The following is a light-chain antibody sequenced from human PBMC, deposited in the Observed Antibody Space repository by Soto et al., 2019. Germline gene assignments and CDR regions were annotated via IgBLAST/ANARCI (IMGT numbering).Light chain of an antibody. V-gene: IGKV3-20*01. Sequence: EIVLTQSPGTLSLSPGERATLSCRASQSVSSSYLAWYQQKPGQAPRLLIYSASSRATGIPDRFSGSGSGTDFTLTISRLEPEEFAVYYGQQYGSSPRTFGQGTKVEIK. CDR2: SAS. CDR1: QSVSSSY. J-gene: IGKJ1*01. CDR3: QQYGSSPRT.